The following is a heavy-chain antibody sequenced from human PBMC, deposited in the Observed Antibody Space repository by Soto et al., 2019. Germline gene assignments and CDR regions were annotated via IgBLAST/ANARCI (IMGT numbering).Heavy chain of an antibody. Sequence: SETLSLTCTVSGGSISSYYWSWIRQPPGKGLEWIGNIYYRGSTNYNPSLKSRVTISVDTSKNQLSLKLSSVTAADTAVYYCARGGYFSNWFDPWGQGTLVTVS. CDR1: GGSISSYY. V-gene: IGHV4-59*01. J-gene: IGHJ5*02. CDR3: ARGGYFSNWFDP. CDR2: IYYRGST. D-gene: IGHD1-1*01.